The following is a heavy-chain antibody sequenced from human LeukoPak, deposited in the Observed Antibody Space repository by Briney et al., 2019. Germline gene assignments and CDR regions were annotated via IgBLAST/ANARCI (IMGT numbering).Heavy chain of an antibody. J-gene: IGHJ4*02. V-gene: IGHV1-8*03. D-gene: IGHD3-22*01. CDR1: GYTFTSYD. CDR2: MNPNSGNT. CDR3: ARGFTMIVAPPGY. Sequence: GASVKVSCKASGYTFTSYDINWVRQATGQGLEWMGWMNPNSGNTGYAQKFQGRVTITRNTSISTAYMELSSLRSEDTAVYYCARGFTMIVAPPGYWGQGTLVTVSS.